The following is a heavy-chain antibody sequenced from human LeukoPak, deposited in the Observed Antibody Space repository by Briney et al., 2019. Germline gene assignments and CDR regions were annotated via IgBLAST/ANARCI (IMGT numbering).Heavy chain of an antibody. J-gene: IGHJ4*02. CDR3: ARDCSSTSCYSWIDY. CDR1: AFTFSSNS. V-gene: IGHV3-21*01. D-gene: IGHD2-2*02. CDR2: ISNSNSYI. Sequence: GTLRLSSSASAFTFSSNSMNWLRQAPGKGRKGFTSISNSNSYIYYADSVKGRFTISRDNAKNSLYLQMNSLRAEDTAVYYCARDCSSTSCYSWIDYWGQGTLSPSPQ.